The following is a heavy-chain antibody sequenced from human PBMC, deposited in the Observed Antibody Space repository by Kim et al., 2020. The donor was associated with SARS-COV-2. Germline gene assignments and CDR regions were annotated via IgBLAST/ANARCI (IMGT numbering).Heavy chain of an antibody. D-gene: IGHD1-26*01. V-gene: IGHV4-59*01. CDR1: GDSLRSYY. CDR2: IFYSGST. CDR3: ARGGAHSAATTRFDY. Sequence: SETLSLMCNVSGDSLRSYYWSWIRQPPGKGLEWIGSIFYSGSTNYNPSLDSRVTLTVDTSKNQFPLKLTSVTAADTAIYYCARGGAHSAATTRFDYWGQG. J-gene: IGHJ4*02.